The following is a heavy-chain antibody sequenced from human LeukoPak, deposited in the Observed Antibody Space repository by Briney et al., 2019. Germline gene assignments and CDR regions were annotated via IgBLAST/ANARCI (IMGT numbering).Heavy chain of an antibody. V-gene: IGHV3-64*02. CDR3: AREGGTYGAFDY. Sequence: GGSLRLSCTGSGFTFRTYTIHWVRQAPGKGLEYVSGISSNGGSTHYADSVKGRFAISRDNSKNTLYLQMGSLRPEDMALYYCAREGGTYGAFDYWGQGTLVTVSS. J-gene: IGHJ4*02. CDR2: ISSNGGST. D-gene: IGHD4-17*01. CDR1: GFTFRTYT.